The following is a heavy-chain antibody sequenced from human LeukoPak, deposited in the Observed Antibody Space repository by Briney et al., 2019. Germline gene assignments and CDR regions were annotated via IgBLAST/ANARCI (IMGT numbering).Heavy chain of an antibody. J-gene: IGHJ6*02. Sequence: SETLSLTCAVSGGSISSSNWWSWVRQPPGKGLEWIGEIYHSGSTNYNPSLKSRVTISVDKSKNQFSLKLSSVTAADTAVYYCARVSPPYGSGSYYNEDYYGMDVWGQGTTVTVSS. D-gene: IGHD3-10*01. CDR1: GGSISSSNW. CDR3: ARVSPPYGSGSYYNEDYYGMDV. CDR2: IYHSGST. V-gene: IGHV4-4*02.